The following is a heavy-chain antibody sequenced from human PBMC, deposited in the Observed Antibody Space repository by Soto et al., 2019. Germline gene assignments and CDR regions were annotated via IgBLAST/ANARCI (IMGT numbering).Heavy chain of an antibody. J-gene: IGHJ4*02. V-gene: IGHV1-69*01. Sequence: QVQLVQSGAEVRKPGSSVTVSCKASGGTFSRHAISWVRQANGQGLAWIGGIIPIFGTANHAQMFQGRVTIIADESTSTVYMELRSLRSEDTAMYYCARGWGYDSNDYYYAYWGQGTLVIVS. D-gene: IGHD3-22*01. CDR3: ARGWGYDSNDYYYAY. CDR2: IIPIFGTA. CDR1: GGTFSRHA.